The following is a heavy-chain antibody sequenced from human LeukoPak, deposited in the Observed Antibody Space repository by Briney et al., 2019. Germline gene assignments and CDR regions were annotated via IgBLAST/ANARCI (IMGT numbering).Heavy chain of an antibody. CDR2: VDSEDGET. J-gene: IGHJ4*02. CDR3: ATNQQRWLQWNY. CDR1: GYTFTDYY. D-gene: IGHD5-24*01. Sequence: ASVKISCKVSGYTFTDYYMHWVQQAPGKGLEWMGLVDSEDGETIYAEKFQGRVTITADTSTDTAYMELSSLRSEDTAVYYCATNQQRWLQWNYWGQGTLVTVPS. V-gene: IGHV1-69-2*01.